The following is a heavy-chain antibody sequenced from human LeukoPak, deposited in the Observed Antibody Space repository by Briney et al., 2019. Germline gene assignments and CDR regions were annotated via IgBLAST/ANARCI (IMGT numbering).Heavy chain of an antibody. Sequence: SETLSLTCTVSGGSISSYYWSSIRQPAGKGLEWIGRIYTSGSTNYNPSLKSRVTMSVDTSKNQFSLKLSSVTDADTAVYYCAREVSDYGGNYYYYYYMDVWGKGTTVTVSS. CDR2: IYTSGST. V-gene: IGHV4-4*07. J-gene: IGHJ6*03. D-gene: IGHD4-23*01. CDR1: GGSISSYY. CDR3: AREVSDYGGNYYYYYYMDV.